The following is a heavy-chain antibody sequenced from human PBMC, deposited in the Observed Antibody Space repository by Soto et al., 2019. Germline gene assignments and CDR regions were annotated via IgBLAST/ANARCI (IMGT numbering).Heavy chain of an antibody. D-gene: IGHD3-16*02. J-gene: IGHJ4*02. Sequence: GGSLRLSCAASGFTFSSYAMSWVRQAPGKGLEWVSAISGSGGSTYYADSVKGRFTISRDNSKNTLYLQMNSLRAEDTAVYYCAKNYDYIWGSYRITFDYWGQGTLVTVSS. CDR2: ISGSGGST. CDR1: GFTFSSYA. CDR3: AKNYDYIWGSYRITFDY. V-gene: IGHV3-23*01.